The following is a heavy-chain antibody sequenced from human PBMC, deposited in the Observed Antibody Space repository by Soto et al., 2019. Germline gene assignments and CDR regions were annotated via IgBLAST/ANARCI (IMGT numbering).Heavy chain of an antibody. Sequence: QVQLVQSGAEVKNPGASVKVSCKASGYTFTRYGIGWARQAPGQGLEWMGWINTYNGNTNNAQNVQGRVTLTTDTSTSTAYMELRSLRSNDTAIYYSAMVDVYVTPSPQDVWGQGTTVIVSS. V-gene: IGHV1-18*01. J-gene: IGHJ6*02. CDR1: GYTFTRYG. CDR3: AMVDVYVTPSPQDV. D-gene: IGHD3-16*01. CDR2: INTYNGNT.